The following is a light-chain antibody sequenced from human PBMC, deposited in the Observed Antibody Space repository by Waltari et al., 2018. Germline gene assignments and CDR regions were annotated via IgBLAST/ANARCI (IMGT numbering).Light chain of an antibody. V-gene: IGLV2-14*01. CDR1: SSDVGSYDY. Sequence: QSALTQPASVSGSPGQSITISCTGTSSDVGSYDYVSWYQQHPGKAPKVMIYDVSNRPSGVYIRFSGSKSGNTASLTISGLQAEDEADYYCSSHTSNNVVVFGGGTKLTVL. CDR3: SSHTSNNVVV. J-gene: IGLJ2*01. CDR2: DVS.